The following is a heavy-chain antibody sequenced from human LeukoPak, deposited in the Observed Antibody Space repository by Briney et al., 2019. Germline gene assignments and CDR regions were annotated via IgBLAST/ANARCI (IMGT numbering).Heavy chain of an antibody. Sequence: PGGSLRLSCAASGFTFSSYAMSWVRQAPGKGLEWVSAISGSGGSTYYADSVKGRLTISRDNSKNTLYLQMNSLRAEDTAVYYCANPYCSSTSCYRVFDYWGQGTLVTVSS. J-gene: IGHJ4*02. CDR3: ANPYCSSTSCYRVFDY. D-gene: IGHD2-2*01. CDR1: GFTFSSYA. CDR2: ISGSGGST. V-gene: IGHV3-23*01.